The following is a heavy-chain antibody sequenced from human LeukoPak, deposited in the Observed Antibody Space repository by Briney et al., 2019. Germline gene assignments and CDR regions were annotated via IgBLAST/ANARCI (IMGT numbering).Heavy chain of an antibody. V-gene: IGHV1-8*01. Sequence: ASVKVSCKASGYTFTSYDINWVRQATGQGREWMGWMNPNSGNTGYAQKFQGRVTMTRNTSISTAYMELSSLRSEDTAVYYCARVRGSGSFGYYYYMDVWGKGTTVTVSS. CDR1: GYTFTSYD. CDR3: ARVRGSGSFGYYYYMDV. J-gene: IGHJ6*03. D-gene: IGHD3-10*01. CDR2: MNPNSGNT.